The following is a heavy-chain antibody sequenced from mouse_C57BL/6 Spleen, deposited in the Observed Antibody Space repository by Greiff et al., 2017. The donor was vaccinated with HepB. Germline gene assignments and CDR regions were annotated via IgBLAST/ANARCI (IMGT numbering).Heavy chain of an antibody. CDR1: GYAFSSSW. CDR2: IYPGDGDT. V-gene: IGHV1-82*01. D-gene: IGHD1-1*01. CDR3: AREGGSSYGFAY. J-gene: IGHJ3*01. Sequence: VKLMESGPELVKPGASVKISCKASGYAFSSSWMNWVKQRPGKGLEWIGRIYPGDGDTNYNGKFKGKATLTADKSSSTAYMQLSSLTSEDSAVYFCAREGGSSYGFAYWGQGTLVTVSA.